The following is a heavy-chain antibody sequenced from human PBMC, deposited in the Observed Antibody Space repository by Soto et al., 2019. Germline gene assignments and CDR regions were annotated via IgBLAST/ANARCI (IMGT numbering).Heavy chain of an antibody. V-gene: IGHV3-23*01. CDR2: ISGSGGST. J-gene: IGHJ4*02. D-gene: IGHD3-3*01. Sequence: EVQLLESGGGLVQPGGSLRLSCAASGFTFSSYAMSWVRQAPGKGLEWVSAISGSGGSTYYADSVKGRFTISRDNSKNTLYLQMNSLRAEDTAVYYCAKELLFTYYYFWSGYPTSFLYWGQGTLVTVSS. CDR3: AKELLFTYYYFWSGYPTSFLY. CDR1: GFTFSSYA.